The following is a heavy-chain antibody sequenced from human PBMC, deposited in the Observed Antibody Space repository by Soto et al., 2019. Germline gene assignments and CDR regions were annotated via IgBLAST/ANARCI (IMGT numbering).Heavy chain of an antibody. D-gene: IGHD3-22*01. Sequence: GASVKVSFKASGGTFSSYAISWVRQAPGQGLEWMGGIIPIFGTANYAQKFQGRVTITADESTSTAYMELSSLRSEDTAVYYCARRYYDSSGPYLYWGQGTLVTVSS. CDR2: IIPIFGTA. CDR1: GGTFSSYA. J-gene: IGHJ4*02. V-gene: IGHV1-69*13. CDR3: ARRYYDSSGPYLY.